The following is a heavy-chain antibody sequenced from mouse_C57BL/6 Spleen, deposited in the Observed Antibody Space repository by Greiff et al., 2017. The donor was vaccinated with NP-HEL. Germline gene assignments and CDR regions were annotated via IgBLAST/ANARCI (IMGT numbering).Heavy chain of an antibody. D-gene: IGHD1-2*01. Sequence: EVHLVESGGGLVKPGGSLKLSCAASGFTFSDYGMHWVRQAPEKGLEWVAYISSGSSTIYYADTVKGRFTISRDNAKNTLFLQMTSLRSEDTAMYYCARKVSFYAMDYWGQGTSVTVSS. V-gene: IGHV5-17*01. J-gene: IGHJ4*01. CDR3: ARKVSFYAMDY. CDR1: GFTFSDYG. CDR2: ISSGSSTI.